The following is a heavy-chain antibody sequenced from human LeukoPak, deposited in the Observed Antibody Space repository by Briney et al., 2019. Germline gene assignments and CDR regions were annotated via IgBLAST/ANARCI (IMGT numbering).Heavy chain of an antibody. CDR1: GYSFTSYG. CDR2: IIPIFGTA. CDR3: ARDLNGDSGY. Sequence: SVKVSCKASGYSFTSYGISWVRQAPGQGLEWMGGIIPIFGTANYAQKFQGRVTITADESTSTAYMELSSLRSEDTAVYYCARDLNGDSGYWGQGTLVTVSS. V-gene: IGHV1-69*13. D-gene: IGHD4-17*01. J-gene: IGHJ4*02.